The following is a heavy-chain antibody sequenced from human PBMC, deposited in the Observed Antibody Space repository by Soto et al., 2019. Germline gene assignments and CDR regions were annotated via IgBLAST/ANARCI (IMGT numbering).Heavy chain of an antibody. D-gene: IGHD1-1*01. Sequence: EVQMVESGGDLIQPGGSLRLSCAASGFTVTNSYMAWVRQAPGKGLERVSVVYTSGRTYHADSVKGRFTVSRDISTNMFLLQMYKLGAEDMASYYCARAGFERLYFDQWGRGTLVTVSS. CDR1: GFTVTNSY. J-gene: IGHJ4*02. CDR3: ARAGFERLYFDQ. CDR2: VYTSGRT. V-gene: IGHV3-53*01.